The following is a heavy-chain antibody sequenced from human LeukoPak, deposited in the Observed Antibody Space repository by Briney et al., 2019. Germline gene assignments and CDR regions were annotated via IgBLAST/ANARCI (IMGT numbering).Heavy chain of an antibody. Sequence: GGSLRLSCAASGFTFSSYSMNWVRQAPGKGLEWVSSISSSSSYVYYADSVKGRFTISRDNAKNSLYLQMNSLRAEDTAVYYCARVNVPAAIQAAFDIWGQGTMVTVSS. J-gene: IGHJ3*02. CDR2: ISSSSSYV. CDR3: ARVNVPAAIQAAFDI. D-gene: IGHD2-2*02. CDR1: GFTFSSYS. V-gene: IGHV3-21*01.